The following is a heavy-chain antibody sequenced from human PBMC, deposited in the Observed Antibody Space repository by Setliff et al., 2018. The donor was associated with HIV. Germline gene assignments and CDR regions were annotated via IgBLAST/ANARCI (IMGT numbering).Heavy chain of an antibody. D-gene: IGHD3-22*01. CDR3: ARTYKNDSSDYRFDF. V-gene: IGHV2-70*17. J-gene: IGHJ4*02. CDR1: GFSLTTSGMC. Sequence: SGPTLVNPTQTLTLTCTFSGFSLTTSGMCISWVRQSPGKAPEWLGRIDWDDDKFYSTSLKTSLTISKDTSKNQVCLTMTNMDPVDTATYYCARTYKNDSSDYRFDFWGPGTLVTVSS. CDR2: IDWDDDK.